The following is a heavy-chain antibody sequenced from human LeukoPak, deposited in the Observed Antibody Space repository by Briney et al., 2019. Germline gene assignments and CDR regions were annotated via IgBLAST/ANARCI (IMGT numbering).Heavy chain of an antibody. CDR3: GRGKASITMIVVDPLYY. V-gene: IGHV3-21*01. CDR1: GFTFSSYS. J-gene: IGHJ4*02. CDR2: ISSSSRYI. Sequence: PGGSLRLSCAASGFTFSSYSMNWVRQAPGKGLEWLSSISSSSRYIYYADSVKGRFTISRDNAKNSLYLQMNSLRAEDMAVYYWGRGKASITMIVVDPLYYWGQGNLVTVSS. D-gene: IGHD3-22*01.